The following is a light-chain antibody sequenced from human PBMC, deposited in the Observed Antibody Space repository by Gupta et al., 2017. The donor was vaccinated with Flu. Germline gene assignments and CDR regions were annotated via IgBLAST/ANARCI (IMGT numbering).Light chain of an antibody. CDR3: QQYYTTPS. CDR1: QSILYTSNNKNY. CDR2: WAS. Sequence: DIVMTQSPDSLAVSLVERATINCKSRQSILYTSNNKNYLAWYQQKPGQPPKLLIYWASTREYGVPDRFSGSGSGTDFTLTISSLQAEDVAVYYCQQYYTTPSFGGGTKVEIK. V-gene: IGKV4-1*01. J-gene: IGKJ4*01.